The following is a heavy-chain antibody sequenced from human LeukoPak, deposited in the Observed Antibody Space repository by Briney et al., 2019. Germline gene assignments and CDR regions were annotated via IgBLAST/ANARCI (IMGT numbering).Heavy chain of an antibody. D-gene: IGHD6-25*01. V-gene: IGHV3-23*01. J-gene: IGHJ4*02. CDR1: GFNSGDYA. CDR3: ARDPPRAAWVFDY. Sequence: GGSLRLSCTVSGFNSGDYALTWFRQAPGKALEWVSAITSGGGTTYYAGSVKGRFTISRDNSKNTLYLQMNSLRAEDTAVYYCARDPPRAAWVFDYWGQGTLVSVSS. CDR2: ITSGGGTT.